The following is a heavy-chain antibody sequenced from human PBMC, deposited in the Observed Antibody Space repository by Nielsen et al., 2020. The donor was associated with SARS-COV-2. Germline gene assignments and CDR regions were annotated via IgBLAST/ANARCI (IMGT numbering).Heavy chain of an antibody. D-gene: IGHD4-17*01. Sequence: SETLSLTCTVSGGSISSYYWSWIRQPPGKGLEWIGYIYYSGSTNYNPSLKSRVTISVDTSKNQFSLKLSSVTAADTAVYYCARTTVTIGCFDIWGQGTMVTVSS. CDR3: ARTTVTIGCFDI. CDR2: IYYSGST. CDR1: GGSISSYY. J-gene: IGHJ3*02. V-gene: IGHV4-59*13.